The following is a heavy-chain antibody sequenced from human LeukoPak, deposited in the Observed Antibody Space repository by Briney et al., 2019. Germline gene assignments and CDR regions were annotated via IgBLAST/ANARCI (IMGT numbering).Heavy chain of an antibody. Sequence: ASVTVSCKASGYTFSGYYIHWVRQAPGHGLQWMGWMQPTRWDRAYGQSFQGRVSMTWDMSVTTAYLELRNLAADDTAVYFCARDISRRDSSVYYPGLNYLDSWGQGTLVIVSS. CDR2: MQPTRWDR. V-gene: IGHV1-2*02. D-gene: IGHD3-22*01. CDR1: GYTFSGYY. J-gene: IGHJ4*02. CDR3: ARDISRRDSSVYYPGLNYLDS.